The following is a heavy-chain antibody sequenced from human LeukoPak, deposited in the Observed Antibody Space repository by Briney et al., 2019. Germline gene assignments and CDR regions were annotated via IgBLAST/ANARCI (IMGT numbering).Heavy chain of an antibody. V-gene: IGHV4-4*09. CDR1: GGSFSDYY. D-gene: IGHD5-24*01. CDR2: IYTSGST. Sequence: SETLSLTCAVYGGSFSDYYWSWIRQPPGKGLEWIGYIYTSGSTNYNPSLKSRVTISVDTSKNQFSLKLSSVTAADTAVYYCARRRDGYNSGFVYWGQGTLVTVSS. CDR3: ARRRDGYNSGFVY. J-gene: IGHJ4*02.